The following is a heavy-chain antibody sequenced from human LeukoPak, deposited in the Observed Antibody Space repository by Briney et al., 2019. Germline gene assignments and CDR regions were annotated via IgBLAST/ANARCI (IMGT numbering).Heavy chain of an antibody. J-gene: IGHJ4*02. CDR3: ARVRLADERAWAY. D-gene: IGHD3-3*02. Sequence: ASVKVSCRASGYTFSDFYIHWVRQAPGQGLEYLGWITPKSGDTYSPQRSQGRVTMTRDASISTAYMELSSLRSDDTAVYFCARVRLADERAWAYWGQGTLVTVSS. CDR1: GYTFSDFY. V-gene: IGHV1-2*02. CDR2: ITPKSGDT.